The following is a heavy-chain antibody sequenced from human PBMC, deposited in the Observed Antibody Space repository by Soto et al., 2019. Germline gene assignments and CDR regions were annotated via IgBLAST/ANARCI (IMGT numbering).Heavy chain of an antibody. D-gene: IGHD6-19*01. Sequence: SVKVSCKASGGTFSSYAISWVRQAPGQGLEWMGGIIPIFGTANYAQKFQGRVTITADESTSTAYMELSSLRPEDTAVYYCARIAVAGTYYFDYWGQGTLVTVSS. V-gene: IGHV1-69*13. J-gene: IGHJ4*02. CDR3: ARIAVAGTYYFDY. CDR2: IIPIFGTA. CDR1: GGTFSSYA.